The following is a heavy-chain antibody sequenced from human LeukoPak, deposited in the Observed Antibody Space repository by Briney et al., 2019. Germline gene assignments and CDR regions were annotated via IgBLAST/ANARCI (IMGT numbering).Heavy chain of an antibody. CDR2: IYYSGST. Sequence: SQTLSLTCTVSGGSISSRDYYWSWIRQPPGKGLEWIGYIYYSGSTYYNPSLKSRITISIDTSKNQFSPKLTSVTATDTAVYYCARDSGSGDIYWGQGTLVTVSS. J-gene: IGHJ4*02. V-gene: IGHV4-30-4*01. CDR3: ARDSGSGDIY. CDR1: GGSISSRDYY. D-gene: IGHD3-10*01.